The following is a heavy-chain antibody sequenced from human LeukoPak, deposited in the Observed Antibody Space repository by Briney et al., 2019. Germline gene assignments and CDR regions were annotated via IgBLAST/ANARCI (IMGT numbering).Heavy chain of an antibody. D-gene: IGHD2-15*01. Sequence: PSETLSLTCTVSGGSISSGDYYWSWIRQPPGKGLEWIGYIYYSGSTYYNPSLKSRVTISVDTSKNQFSLKLSSVTAADTAVYYCARSPKSGGSADWWERWFDPWGQGTLVTVSS. CDR2: IYYSGST. CDR1: GGSISSGDYY. CDR3: ARSPKSGGSADWWERWFDP. V-gene: IGHV4-30-4*02. J-gene: IGHJ5*02.